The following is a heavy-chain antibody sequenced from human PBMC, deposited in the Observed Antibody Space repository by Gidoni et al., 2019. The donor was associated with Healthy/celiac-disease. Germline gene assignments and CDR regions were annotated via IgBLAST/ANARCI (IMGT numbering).Heavy chain of an antibody. D-gene: IGHD6-19*01. V-gene: IGHV3-73*02. CDR3: TRDRTASGWYQGGGNWFDP. Sequence: EVQLVESGGGLVQPGGSLKLSCAASGFTFSGSALHWVRQASGKGLEWVGRIRSKANSYATAYAASVKGRFTISRDDSKNTAYLQMNSLKTEDTAVYYCTRDRTASGWYQGGGNWFDPWGQGTLVTVSS. CDR2: IRSKANSYAT. J-gene: IGHJ5*02. CDR1: GFTFSGSA.